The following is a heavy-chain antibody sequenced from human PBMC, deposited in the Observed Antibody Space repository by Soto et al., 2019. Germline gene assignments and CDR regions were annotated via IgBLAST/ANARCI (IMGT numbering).Heavy chain of an antibody. CDR3: ARASVDVPE. J-gene: IGHJ4*02. D-gene: IGHD6-19*01. Sequence: QLVQSGAEVKKPGASVRVSCKTSGPTFITYYIHWVRQAPGQGLEWMGWIDPKSGGTTSEQKFLGRVTMTRDTSINTASMDLNRLTSDDTAVYYCARASVDVPEWGQGTLITVSS. CDR1: GPTFITYY. CDR2: IDPKSGGT. V-gene: IGHV1-2*02.